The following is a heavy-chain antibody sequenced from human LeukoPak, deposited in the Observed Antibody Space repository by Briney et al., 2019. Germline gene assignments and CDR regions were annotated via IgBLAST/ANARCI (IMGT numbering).Heavy chain of an antibody. Sequence: QSGGSLRLSCTVSGFAFSSYSMSWVRQAPGKGPEWVSSIGARGDVTCSADSVKGRFTISRDNSKRTLFLQMNSLRAEDTAVYYCAKVHYAARVPAIFPGRNYCVSWGHRALGSVSS. V-gene: IGHV3-23*01. CDR3: AKVHYAARVPAIFPGRNYCVS. D-gene: IGHD3-10*02. CDR2: IGARGDVT. CDR1: GFAFSSYS. J-gene: IGHJ5*01.